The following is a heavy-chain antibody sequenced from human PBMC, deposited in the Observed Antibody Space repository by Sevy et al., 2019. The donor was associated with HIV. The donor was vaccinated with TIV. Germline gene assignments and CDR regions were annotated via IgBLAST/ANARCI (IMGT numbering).Heavy chain of an antibody. CDR1: GYTFTSHG. CDR2: ISTYNDDT. D-gene: IGHD3-10*01. V-gene: IGHV1-18*01. J-gene: IGHJ4*02. CDR3: ARDLPPLDYYGSGSYYTSDY. Sequence: ASVKVSCKASGYTFTSHGIRWVRQAPGQGLEWVGWISTYNDDTKYAQKVQGRVTMTTDTSTTTVFMELRSLRSDDTAIYYCARDLPPLDYYGSGSYYTSDYWGQGTLVTVSS.